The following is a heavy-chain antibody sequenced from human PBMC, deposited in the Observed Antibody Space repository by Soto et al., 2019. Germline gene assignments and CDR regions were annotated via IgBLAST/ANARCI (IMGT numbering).Heavy chain of an antibody. D-gene: IGHD5-12*01. Sequence: QVQMVESGGGVVQPGRSLRLSCAASGFTFSSYGMHWVRQAPGKGLEWVAVIWYDGSNKYYADSVKGRFTIYRDNSKNTLYLQMNSLRAEDTAVYYCARGYSGYDEFAFDIWGQGTMVTVSS. J-gene: IGHJ3*02. CDR3: ARGYSGYDEFAFDI. CDR1: GFTFSSYG. V-gene: IGHV3-33*01. CDR2: IWYDGSNK.